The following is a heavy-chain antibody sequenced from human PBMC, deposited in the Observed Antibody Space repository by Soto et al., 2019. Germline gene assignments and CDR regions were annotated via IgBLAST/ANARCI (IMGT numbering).Heavy chain of an antibody. Sequence: SVKVSCKASGGTFSSYAISWVRQAPGQGLEWMGGIIPIFGTANYAQKFQGRVTITADKSTSTAYVELSSLRSEDTAVYYCARHRFNYYDTTVYYYFDYWGQGTLVTVSS. CDR3: ARHRFNYYDTTVYYYFDY. CDR2: IIPIFGTA. D-gene: IGHD3-22*01. CDR1: GGTFSSYA. V-gene: IGHV1-69*06. J-gene: IGHJ4*02.